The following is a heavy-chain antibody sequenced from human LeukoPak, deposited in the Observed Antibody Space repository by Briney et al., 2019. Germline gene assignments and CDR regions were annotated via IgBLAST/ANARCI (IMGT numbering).Heavy chain of an antibody. J-gene: IGHJ4*01. V-gene: IGHV4-4*02. Sequence: SGTLSLSCVVSSGSISNAYWWAWVRQPPGKGLEWIGEIYSSGISNYAPSLKSRVTISLDKSTKQISLRLTSVTAADTAVYYCARLNGVLLTWGRRTLVTVSS. D-gene: IGHD2-8*01. CDR1: SGSISNAYW. CDR2: IYSSGIS. CDR3: ARLNGVLLT.